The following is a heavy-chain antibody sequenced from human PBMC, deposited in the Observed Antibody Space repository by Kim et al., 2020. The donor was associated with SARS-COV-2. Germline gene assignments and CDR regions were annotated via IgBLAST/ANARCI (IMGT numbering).Heavy chain of an antibody. CDR1: GDSVSSNSAA. CDR2: TYYRSKWYN. J-gene: IGHJ6*02. Sequence: SQTLSLTCAISGDSVSSNSAAWTWIRQSPSRGLEWLGRTYYRSKWYNDYAVSVNSRITINPDTSKNKFSLQLNSVTPEDTAVYYCARVRQYCSSTSCHQTYYYYYGMDVWGQGTTVTVSS. D-gene: IGHD2-2*01. CDR3: ARVRQYCSSTSCHQTYYYYYGMDV. V-gene: IGHV6-1*01.